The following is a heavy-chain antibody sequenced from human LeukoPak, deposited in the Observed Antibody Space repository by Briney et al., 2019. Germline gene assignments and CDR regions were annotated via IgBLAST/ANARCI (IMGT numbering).Heavy chain of an antibody. V-gene: IGHV4-34*01. CDR2: INHSGST. J-gene: IGHJ4*02. D-gene: IGHD5-24*01. CDR3: ARVVEVATIALRYFDY. CDR1: GGSFSGYY. Sequence: SETLSLTCAVYGGSFSGYYWSWIRQPPGKGLEWIGEINHSGSTNYNPSLKSRVTISVDTSKNQFSLKLSSVTAADTAVYYCARVVEVATIALRYFDYWGQGTLVTVSS.